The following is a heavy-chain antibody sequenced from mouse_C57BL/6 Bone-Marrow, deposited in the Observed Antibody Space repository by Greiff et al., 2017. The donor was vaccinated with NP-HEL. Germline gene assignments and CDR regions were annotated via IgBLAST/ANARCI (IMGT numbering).Heavy chain of an antibody. D-gene: IGHD1-1*01. CDR1: GYTFTSYW. CDR3: AREEGDLYYYGRGYVFDY. CDR2: IDPSDSYT. V-gene: IGHV1-50*01. Sequence: VQLQQPGAELVKPGASVKLSCKASGYTFTSYWMQWVKQRPGQGLEWIGEIDPSDSYTNYNQKFKGKATLTVDTSSSTAYMQLSSLTSEDSAVYYCAREEGDLYYYGRGYVFDYWGQGTTLTVSS. J-gene: IGHJ2*01.